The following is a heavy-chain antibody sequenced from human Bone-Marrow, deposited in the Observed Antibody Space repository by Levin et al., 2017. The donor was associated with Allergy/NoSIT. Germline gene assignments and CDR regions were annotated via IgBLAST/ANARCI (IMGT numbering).Heavy chain of an antibody. J-gene: IGHJ2*01. D-gene: IGHD6-19*01. CDR3: ARDLYSSGPSLWYFDL. V-gene: IGHV3-11*05. CDR2: ISSSSSYT. Sequence: GESLKISCAASGFTFSDYYMSWIRQAPGKGLEWVSYISSSSSYTNYADSVKGRFTISRDNAKNSLYLQMNSLRAEDTAVYYCARDLYSSGPSLWYFDLWGRGTLVTVSS. CDR1: GFTFSDYY.